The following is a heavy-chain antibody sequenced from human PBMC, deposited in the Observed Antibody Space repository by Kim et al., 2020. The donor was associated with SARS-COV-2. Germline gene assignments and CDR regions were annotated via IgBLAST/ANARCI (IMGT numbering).Heavy chain of an antibody. CDR3: ARRRGEMATIQYYYYYGMDV. V-gene: IGHV1-69*13. CDR1: GGTFSSYA. CDR2: IIPIYGTA. J-gene: IGHJ6*02. Sequence: SVKVSCKASGGTFSSYAISWVRQAPGQGLEWMGGIIPIYGTANYAQKFQGRVTITADESTSTAYMELSSLRSEDTAVYYCARRRGEMATIQYYYYYGMDVWGQGTTVTVSS. D-gene: IGHD5-12*01.